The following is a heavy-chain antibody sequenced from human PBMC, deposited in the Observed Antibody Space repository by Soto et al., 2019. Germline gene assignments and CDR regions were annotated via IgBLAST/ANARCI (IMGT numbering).Heavy chain of an antibody. Sequence: PSETLSLTCTVSGASISSTDCYWGWIRQPPGKGLEWVGSIYYSRSTTYNPSLKNRVTVSVDTSKNQLSLRVSFVSAADTAVYYCARHADSSGRGFDFWGQGTRVTVSS. J-gene: IGHJ4*02. CDR3: ARHADSSGRGFDF. CDR2: IYYSRST. D-gene: IGHD3-22*01. CDR1: GASISSTDCY. V-gene: IGHV4-39*01.